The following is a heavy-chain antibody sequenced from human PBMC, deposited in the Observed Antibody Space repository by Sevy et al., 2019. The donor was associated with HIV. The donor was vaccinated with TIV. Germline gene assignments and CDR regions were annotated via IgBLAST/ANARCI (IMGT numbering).Heavy chain of an antibody. CDR3: AKLSCSDGNCFSIDY. D-gene: IGHD2-15*01. V-gene: IGHV3-23*01. CDR2: ISASGAST. CDR1: GFTPSTYG. J-gene: IGHJ4*02. Sequence: GGSLRLSCAASGFTPSTYGMHWVRQAPGKGLEWVSGISASGASTYYADSVKGRFTISRDNSKNTLYLQINSLRAEDTAVYYCAKLSCSDGNCFSIDYWGQGTLVTVSS.